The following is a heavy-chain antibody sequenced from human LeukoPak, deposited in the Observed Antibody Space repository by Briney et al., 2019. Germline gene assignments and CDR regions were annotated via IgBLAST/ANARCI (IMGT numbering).Heavy chain of an antibody. CDR3: AKELGVGTPVPAAINVEVGWENWFDP. CDR1: GFTFSSYA. D-gene: IGHD2-2*01. Sequence: GGALRLSCAASGFTFSSYATSWVRQAPGKGLEWASAISGSGGSTYYAASVKGRFTISRDNSKNTLYPQMNSLRAEDTAVYYCAKELGVGTPVPAAINVEVGWENWFDPWGQGTLVTVSS. CDR2: ISGSGGST. J-gene: IGHJ5*02. V-gene: IGHV3-23*01.